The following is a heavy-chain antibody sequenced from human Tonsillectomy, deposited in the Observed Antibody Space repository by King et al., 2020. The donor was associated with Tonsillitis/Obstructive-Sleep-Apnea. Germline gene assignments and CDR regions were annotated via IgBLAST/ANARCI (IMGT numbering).Heavy chain of an antibody. Sequence: MQLVQSGPEVKKPGTSVKVSCKASGFTFTSSAMQWVRQARGQRLEWIGWIVVGSGNTNYAQKFQERVTITRDMSTSTAYMELSSLRSEDTAVYYCAADYGYYDSSGYYIPDAFDIWGQGTMVTVSS. CDR2: IVVGSGNT. V-gene: IGHV1-58*02. D-gene: IGHD3-22*01. J-gene: IGHJ3*02. CDR1: GFTFTSSA. CDR3: AADYGYYDSSGYYIPDAFDI.